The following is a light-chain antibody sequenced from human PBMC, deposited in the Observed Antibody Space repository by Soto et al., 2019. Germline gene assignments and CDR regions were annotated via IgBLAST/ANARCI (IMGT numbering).Light chain of an antibody. J-gene: IGKJ1*01. CDR1: QTIDSW. CDR2: KAS. V-gene: IGKV1-5*03. CDR3: QQYNTFWT. Sequence: DIQMTQSRTTLSSSVVDIVTITCRASQTIDSWLAWYQQRPGKPPNLLIYKASTLASGVPSRFSGSGSGTEFTLTINSLQTDDFATYYCQQYNTFWTFGPGTKVDI.